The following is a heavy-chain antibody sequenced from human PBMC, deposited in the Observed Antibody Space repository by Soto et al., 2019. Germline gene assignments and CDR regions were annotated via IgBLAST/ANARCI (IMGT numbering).Heavy chain of an antibody. CDR1: GVTFNRQD. D-gene: IGHD5-12*01. CDR2: IIPMFGTP. CDR3: ATRERRDGYRFDY. Sequence: GASVKVSCKASGVTFNRQDMRWVRQAPGQGLEWMGGIIPMFGTPHYAEKFQDRVTITADESTGTAYLELSSLTSEDTAVYYCATRERRDGYRFDYWGPGTLVTVSS. V-gene: IGHV1-69*13. J-gene: IGHJ4*02.